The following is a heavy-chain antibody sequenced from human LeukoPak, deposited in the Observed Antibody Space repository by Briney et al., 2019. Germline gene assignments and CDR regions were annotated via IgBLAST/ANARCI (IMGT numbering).Heavy chain of an antibody. CDR3: ARAETVWASDYDNNGYYDY. CDR1: GYTFTSYA. D-gene: IGHD3-22*01. V-gene: IGHV7-4-1*02. Sequence: ASVKVSCKASGYTFTSYAMNWVRQAPGQGLEWMGWINTNTGNPTYAQGFTGRFVFPLDTSVSTAYLQISSLKAEDTAVYFCARAETVWASDYDNNGYYDYWGQGTLVTVSS. CDR2: INTNTGNP. J-gene: IGHJ4*02.